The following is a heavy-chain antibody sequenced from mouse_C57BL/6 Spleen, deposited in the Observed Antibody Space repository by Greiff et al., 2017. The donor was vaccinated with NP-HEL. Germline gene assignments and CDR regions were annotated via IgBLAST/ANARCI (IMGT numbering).Heavy chain of an antibody. CDR1: GYTFTSYW. CDR2: IYPGSGST. CDR3: ATQDFFPTERTYYAMDY. J-gene: IGHJ4*01. Sequence: QVHLQQPGAELVKPGASVKMSCKASGYTFTSYWITWVKQRPGQGLEWIGDIYPGSGSTNYNEKFKSKATLTVDTSSSTAYMQLSSLTSEDSAVYYCATQDFFPTERTYYAMDYWGQGTSVTVSS. V-gene: IGHV1-55*01.